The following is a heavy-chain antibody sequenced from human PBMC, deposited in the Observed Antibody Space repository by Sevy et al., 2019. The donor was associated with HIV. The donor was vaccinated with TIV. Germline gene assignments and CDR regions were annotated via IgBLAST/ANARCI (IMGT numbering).Heavy chain of an antibody. CDR1: GFSFSSYW. Sequence: GGSLRLSCEASGFSFSSYWKSWVRQAPGKGLEWVANIKEDGSMIYYVDSVKGRFTISRDNAKNSVYLQMTSLRAEDAALYYCVRAIGAAGSYWGQGTLVTVSS. CDR3: VRAIGAAGSY. J-gene: IGHJ4*02. CDR2: IKEDGSMI. D-gene: IGHD6-13*01. V-gene: IGHV3-7*01.